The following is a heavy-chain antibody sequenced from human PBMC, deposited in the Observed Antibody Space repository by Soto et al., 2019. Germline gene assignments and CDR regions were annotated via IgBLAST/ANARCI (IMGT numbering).Heavy chain of an antibody. J-gene: IGHJ3*02. V-gene: IGHV1-69*12. CDR1: VGTVSRYA. Sequence: QVQLVQSGAEVKKPGSSVKVSCKSSVGTVSRYAISWVRQAPGQGLEWMGGIIPIFGTANYAQKFQGRVTITADESTRTAYMELSSLRSEDTAVYYCARAPTDYGDYAAFDIWGQGTMVTVSS. D-gene: IGHD4-17*01. CDR2: IIPIFGTA. CDR3: ARAPTDYGDYAAFDI.